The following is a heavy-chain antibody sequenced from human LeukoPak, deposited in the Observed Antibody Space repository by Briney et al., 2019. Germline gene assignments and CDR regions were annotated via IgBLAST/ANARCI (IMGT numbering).Heavy chain of an antibody. J-gene: IGHJ3*02. CDR3: AKSNGYGLIDI. Sequence: ASETLSLTCAVYGGSFSGYYWSWIRQPPGKGLEWIGEINHSGSTNYNPSLKSRVTISLDTSRNQFSLKLNSVTAADAAVYYCAKSNGYGLIDIWGQGTMVTVSS. D-gene: IGHD3-22*01. CDR1: GGSFSGYY. V-gene: IGHV4-34*01. CDR2: INHSGST.